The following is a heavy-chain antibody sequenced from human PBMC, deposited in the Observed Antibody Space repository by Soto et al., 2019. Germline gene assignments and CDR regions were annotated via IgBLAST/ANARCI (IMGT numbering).Heavy chain of an antibody. Sequence: GGSLRLSCAASGFTFSSYAMSWVRQAPGKGLEWVSAISGSGGSTYYADSVKGRFTISRDNSKNTLYLQMNSLRAEDTAVYYCARAVAAPRIYYYSMDVWGKGTTVTVSS. J-gene: IGHJ6*03. V-gene: IGHV3-23*01. CDR1: GFTFSSYA. CDR2: ISGSGGST. CDR3: ARAVAAPRIYYYSMDV. D-gene: IGHD6-19*01.